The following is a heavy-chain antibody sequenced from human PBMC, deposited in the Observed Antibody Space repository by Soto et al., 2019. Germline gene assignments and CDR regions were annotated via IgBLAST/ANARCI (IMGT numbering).Heavy chain of an antibody. CDR2: IYWDDDK. V-gene: IGHV2-5*02. J-gene: IGHJ6*03. CDR3: ALFRRDWLSHYYDYMYV. D-gene: IGHD3-9*01. Sequence: QITLKESGPTLVKPTQTLTLTCTFSGFSLSTSGVGVGWIRQPPGKALEWLALIYWDDDKRYSPSLKSRLTLTKDTSKNHGVLTMTNMDPVDTATYYCALFRRDWLSHYYDYMYVLGQGTTVTVSS. CDR1: GFSLSTSGVG.